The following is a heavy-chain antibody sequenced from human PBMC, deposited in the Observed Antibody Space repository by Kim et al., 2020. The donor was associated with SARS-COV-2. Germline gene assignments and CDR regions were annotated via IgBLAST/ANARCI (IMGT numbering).Heavy chain of an antibody. D-gene: IGHD3-22*01. CDR3: ARQLYDSSGYYYYGDAFDI. J-gene: IGHJ3*02. CDR1: GGSISSSSYY. Sequence: SETLSLTCTVSGGSISSSSYYWGWIRQPPGKGLEWIGSIYYSRSTYYNPSLKSRVTISVDTSKNQFSLKLSSVTAADTAVYYCARQLYDSSGYYYYGDAFDIWGQGTMVTVSS. V-gene: IGHV4-39*01. CDR2: IYYSRST.